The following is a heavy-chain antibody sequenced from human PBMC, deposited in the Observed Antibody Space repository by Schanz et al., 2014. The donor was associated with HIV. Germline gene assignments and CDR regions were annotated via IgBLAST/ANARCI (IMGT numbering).Heavy chain of an antibody. V-gene: IGHV3-30*03. J-gene: IGHJ4*02. CDR1: GFSFSNYA. CDR2: LSYDGINK. D-gene: IGHD3-10*01. CDR3: ARVFGRTYGLPDY. Sequence: VKLLESGGGLVQPGGSLRLSCAASGFSFSNYAMSWVRQAPGKGLEWVAVLSYDGINKYFADSVKGRFTISRDNSKNTLYLQVKSLRAEDTAVYYCARVFGRTYGLPDYWGQGALVIVSS.